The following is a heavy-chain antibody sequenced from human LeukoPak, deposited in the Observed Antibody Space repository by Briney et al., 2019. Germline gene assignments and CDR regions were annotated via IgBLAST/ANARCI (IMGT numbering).Heavy chain of an antibody. V-gene: IGHV3-21*03. CDR2: ISTSSTYI. J-gene: IGHJ4*02. D-gene: IGHD3-22*01. Sequence: PGGSLRLSCAASGFTFSSYSMNWVRQAPGKGLEWVSSISTSSTYIYSADSVKGRFTISRDNAKNSLYLQMNSLRGEDTAVYYCARVDTYSSGYFDNWGQGTLVTVSS. CDR3: ARVDTYSSGYFDN. CDR1: GFTFSSYS.